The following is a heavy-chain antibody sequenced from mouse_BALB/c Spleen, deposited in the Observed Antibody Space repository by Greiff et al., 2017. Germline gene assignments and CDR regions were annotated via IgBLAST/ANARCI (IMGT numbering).Heavy chain of an antibody. Sequence: VQLQQSGAELVKPGASVKLSCTASGFNITDTYMHWVKQRPEQGLEWIGRIDPANGNTKYDPKFQGKATITADTSSNTAYLQLSSLTSEDTAVYYCARRDDYAMDYWGQGTSVTVSS. CDR1: GFNITDTY. CDR3: ARRDDYAMDY. CDR2: IDPANGNT. J-gene: IGHJ4*01. V-gene: IGHV14-3*02. D-gene: IGHD3-3*01.